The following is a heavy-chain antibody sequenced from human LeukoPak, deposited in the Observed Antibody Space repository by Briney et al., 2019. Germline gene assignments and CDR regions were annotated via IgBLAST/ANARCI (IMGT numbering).Heavy chain of an antibody. CDR1: GGSISSYY. Sequence: PSETLSLTCTVSGGSISSYYWSWIRQPPGKGLEWIGYIYYSGSTNYNPSLKSRVTISVDTSKNQFSLKLSSVTAADTAVYYCARASHLGLIAAAGTLLGFDPWGQGTLVTVFS. CDR2: IYYSGST. J-gene: IGHJ5*02. CDR3: ARASHLGLIAAAGTLLGFDP. D-gene: IGHD6-13*01. V-gene: IGHV4-59*01.